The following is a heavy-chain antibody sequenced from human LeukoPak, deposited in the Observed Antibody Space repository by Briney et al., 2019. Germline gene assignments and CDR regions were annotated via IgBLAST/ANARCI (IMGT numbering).Heavy chain of an antibody. V-gene: IGHV3-53*01. J-gene: IGHJ4*02. Sequence: PGGSLRLSCAASGFTVSSNYMSWVRQAPGKGLEWVSIIYSGGNTYYADSVKGRFTISRDNSKNTLYLRMNSLRAEDTAVYYCARDQIGAYCGGDCPLIWGQGTLVTVSS. D-gene: IGHD2-21*02. CDR2: IYSGGNT. CDR3: ARDQIGAYCGGDCPLI. CDR1: GFTVSSNY.